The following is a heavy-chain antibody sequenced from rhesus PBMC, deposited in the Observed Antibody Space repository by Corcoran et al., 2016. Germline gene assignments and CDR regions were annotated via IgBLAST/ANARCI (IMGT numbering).Heavy chain of an antibody. CDR2: IYWNDRK. CDR1: GFSIHNAETG. Sequence: QVTLKESGPALVKPTQTLTLTCALSGFSIHNAETGVGWIRQPTGKALEWLANIYWNDRKYYSTSLKSRLTISKDTSNNQVILTMTNMDPVDTATYYCARTKWNDVSLDVWGRGVLVTVSS. D-gene: IGHD1-7*02. V-gene: IGHV2-95*01. CDR3: ARTKWNDVSLDV. J-gene: IGHJ5-2*02.